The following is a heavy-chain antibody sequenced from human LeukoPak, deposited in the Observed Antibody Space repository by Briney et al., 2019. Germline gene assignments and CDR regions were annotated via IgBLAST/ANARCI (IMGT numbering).Heavy chain of an antibody. CDR1: GFTFSSYR. V-gene: IGHV3-21*01. J-gene: IGHJ3*02. CDR2: ISSSSSYI. CDR3: ARGAGGGNYHDAFDI. Sequence: SGGSLRLSCAASGFTFSSYRMNWVRQAPGKGPEGVSSISSSSSYIYYADSVKGRSTISRDNAKNSLYLQMNSLRAEDTAVYYCARGAGGGNYHDAFDIWGQGTMVTVSS. D-gene: IGHD1-26*01.